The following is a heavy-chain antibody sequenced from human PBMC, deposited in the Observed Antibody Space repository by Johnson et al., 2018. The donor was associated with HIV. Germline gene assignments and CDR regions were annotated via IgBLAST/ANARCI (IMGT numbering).Heavy chain of an antibody. Sequence: VQLVESGGGVVQPGRSLRLSCAASGFTFSSYAMHWVRQAPGKGLEWVAVISYDGSNKFYADSVKGRFTISRDNAKNSLYLQMNSLRAEETAVYYCARAPERRGAFDIWGQGTVVTVSS. CDR3: ARAPERRGAFDI. D-gene: IGHD1-1*01. CDR1: GFTFSSYA. CDR2: ISYDGSNK. V-gene: IGHV3-30*04. J-gene: IGHJ3*02.